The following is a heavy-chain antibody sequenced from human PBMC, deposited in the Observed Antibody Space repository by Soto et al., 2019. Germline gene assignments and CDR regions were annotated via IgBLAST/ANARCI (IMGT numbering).Heavy chain of an antibody. CDR3: ARRRNGSGSLRWFDP. J-gene: IGHJ5*02. V-gene: IGHV4-39*01. Sequence: PSETLSLTCTVSGGSISSSSYYWGWIRQPPGKGLEWIGSIYYSGSTYYNPSLKSRVTISVDTSKNQFSLKLSSVTAADTAVYYCARRRNGSGSLRWFDPWGQGTLVTVSS. D-gene: IGHD3-10*01. CDR2: IYYSGST. CDR1: GGSISSSSYY.